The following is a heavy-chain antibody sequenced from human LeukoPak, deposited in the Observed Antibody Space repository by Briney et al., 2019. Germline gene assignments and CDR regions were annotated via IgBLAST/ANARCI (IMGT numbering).Heavy chain of an antibody. CDR1: GFIFSRDS. CDR2: ISRDSGIR. D-gene: IGHD3-9*01. J-gene: IGHJ4*02. V-gene: IGHV3-48*04. CDR3: AKRGVTGYKEGFDY. Sequence: PGGSLRLSCAASGFIFSRDSMNWVRQAPGKGLEWISYISRDSGIRYYADSVRGRFTISRDNAKNSLFLQMNSLRAEDTAVYYWAKRGVTGYKEGFDYWGQGTLVTVSS.